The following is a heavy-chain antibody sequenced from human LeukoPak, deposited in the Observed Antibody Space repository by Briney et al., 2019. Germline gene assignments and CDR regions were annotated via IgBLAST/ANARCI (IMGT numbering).Heavy chain of an antibody. D-gene: IGHD3-10*01. CDR1: GFTFSDYY. V-gene: IGHV3-11*04. CDR3: ASRDYYYYYMDV. CDR2: ISSSGSTI. Sequence: PGRSLRLSCAASGFTFSDYYMSWIRQAPGKGLEWVSYISSSGSTIYYADSVKGRFTISRDNAKNSLYLQMNSLRAEDTAVYYCASRDYYYYYMDVWGKGTTVTVSS. J-gene: IGHJ6*03.